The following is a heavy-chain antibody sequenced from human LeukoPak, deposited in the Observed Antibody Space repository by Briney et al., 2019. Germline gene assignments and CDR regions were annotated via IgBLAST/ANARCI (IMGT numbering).Heavy chain of an antibody. CDR3: ARGLRRNLTGTRRAFDI. Sequence: PSETLSLTCAVSGGSFSGYYWSWIRQPPGKGLEWIGEINHSGSTNYNPSLKSRVTISVDTSKNQFSLKLSSVTAADTAVYYCARGLRRNLTGTRRAFDIWGQGTMVTVSS. D-gene: IGHD3-9*01. CDR2: INHSGST. CDR1: GGSFSGYY. V-gene: IGHV4-34*01. J-gene: IGHJ3*02.